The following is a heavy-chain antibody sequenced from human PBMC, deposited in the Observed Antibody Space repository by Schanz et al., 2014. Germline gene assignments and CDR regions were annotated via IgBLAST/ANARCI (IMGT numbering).Heavy chain of an antibody. CDR2: IIPILGIA. J-gene: IGHJ4*02. CDR3: ASSGAGYSSSWDFDY. Sequence: QVQLVQSGAEVKKPGSSVKVSCKASGGTFSSYTISWVRQAPGQGLEWMGRIIPILGIANYAQKFQGRVTITADRSTSTAYMDVSSLRSEDTAVYYCASSGAGYSSSWDFDYWGQGTLVTVSS. D-gene: IGHD6-13*01. CDR1: GGTFSSYT. V-gene: IGHV1-69*02.